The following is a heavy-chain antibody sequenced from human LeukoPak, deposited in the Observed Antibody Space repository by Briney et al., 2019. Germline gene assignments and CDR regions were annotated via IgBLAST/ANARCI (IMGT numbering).Heavy chain of an antibody. J-gene: IGHJ3*02. V-gene: IGHV4-59*01. Sequence: PSETLTLTCTVSGGSISGYYWSWIRQPPGKGREWLGYIYYSERTKYNPALKSRVIISVDTSKNQFSLKLSSVTAADTAVYYCARESTARIGSYGGFDIWGQGTMVTVSS. D-gene: IGHD3-10*01. CDR2: IYYSERT. CDR3: ARESTARIGSYGGFDI. CDR1: GGSISGYY.